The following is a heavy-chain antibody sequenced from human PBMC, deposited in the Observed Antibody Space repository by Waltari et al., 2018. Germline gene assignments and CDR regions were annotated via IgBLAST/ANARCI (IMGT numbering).Heavy chain of an antibody. CDR2: MSSSSSYI. CDR3: ARAVLTPEHYFDY. CDR1: GFTFSSHS. Sequence: EVQLVESGGGLVKPGGSLRLSCAASGFTFSSHSMNWVPPAPGKGLEWVSSMSSSSSYIYYADSVKGRFTISRDNAKNSLYLQMNSLRAEDTAVYYCARAVLTPEHYFDYWGQGTLVTVSS. D-gene: IGHD3-10*01. V-gene: IGHV3-21*01. J-gene: IGHJ4*02.